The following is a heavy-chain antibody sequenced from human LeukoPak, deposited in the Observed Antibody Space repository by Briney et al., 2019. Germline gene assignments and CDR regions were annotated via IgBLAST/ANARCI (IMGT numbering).Heavy chain of an antibody. D-gene: IGHD1-1*01. CDR2: ISAYNANT. Sequence: ASVNVSCKASGYTFTTYGISWVRQAPGQGLEWVGWISAYNANTNYAQKLQGRLPVTTDASTSTAYMELRRLRSDGTAVYYCAGNESYGMDVLGQGTT. CDR3: AGNESYGMDV. V-gene: IGHV1-18*01. CDR1: GYTFTTYG. J-gene: IGHJ6*02.